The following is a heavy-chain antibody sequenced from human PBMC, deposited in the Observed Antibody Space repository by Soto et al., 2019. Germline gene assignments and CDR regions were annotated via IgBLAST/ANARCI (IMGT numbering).Heavy chain of an antibody. CDR3: VKSDCGSAGCRRLAY. Sequence: LRRCCAASGFTFSNSAMSWVRPAPAKALERVSSISGSGDTTSSTDSVKGRFTISRDNSRNTLYLQVNSRRAEDTAIYYCVKSDCGSAGCRRLAYWGQGTLVTVSS. CDR2: ISGSGDTT. D-gene: IGHD2-21*01. J-gene: IGHJ4*02. CDR1: GFTFSNSA. V-gene: IGHV3-23*01.